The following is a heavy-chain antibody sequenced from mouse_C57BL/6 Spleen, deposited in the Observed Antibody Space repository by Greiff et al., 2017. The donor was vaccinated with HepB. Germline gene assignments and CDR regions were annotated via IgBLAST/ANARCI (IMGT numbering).Heavy chain of an antibody. V-gene: IGHV1-66*01. CDR3: ARGRTRGDYFDY. J-gene: IGHJ2*01. CDR1: GYSFTSYY. CDR2: IYPGSGNT. D-gene: IGHD3-3*01. Sequence: QVQLKESGPELVKPGASVKISCKASGYSFTSYYIHWVKQRPGQGLEWIGWIYPGSGNTKYNEKFKGKATLTADTSSSTAYMQLSSLTSEDSAVYYCARGRTRGDYFDYWGQGTTLTVSS.